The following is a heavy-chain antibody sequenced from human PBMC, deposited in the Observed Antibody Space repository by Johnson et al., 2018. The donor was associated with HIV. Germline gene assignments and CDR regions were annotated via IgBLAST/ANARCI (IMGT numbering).Heavy chain of an antibody. Sequence: QMQLVESGGGVVQPGRSLRLSCAASGFTFSSYAMHWVRQAPGKGLEWVAVIWYDGSNKYYADSVKGRFTISRDNSENTLYLQMNSLRAEDTAVYFCAKDRTSWGFDAFDLWGQGTMVTVSS. V-gene: IGHV3-33*06. CDR2: IWYDGSNK. J-gene: IGHJ3*01. CDR3: AKDRTSWGFDAFDL. CDR1: GFTFSSYA. D-gene: IGHD3-16*01.